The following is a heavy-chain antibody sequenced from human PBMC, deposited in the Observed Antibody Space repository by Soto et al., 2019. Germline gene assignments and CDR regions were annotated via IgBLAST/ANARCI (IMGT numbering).Heavy chain of an antibody. CDR2: IYYSGST. D-gene: IGHD1-26*01. V-gene: IGHV4-39*01. J-gene: IGHJ4*02. Sequence: QLQLQESGPGLVKPSETLSLTCTVSGGSISSSSYYWGWIRQPPGKGLEWIGSIYYSGSTYYNPSLKSRVTISVDTSKNQCSLKLSSVTAADTAVYYCATLNRYSGSNGPDWGQGTLVTVSS. CDR3: ATLNRYSGSNGPD. CDR1: GGSISSSSYY.